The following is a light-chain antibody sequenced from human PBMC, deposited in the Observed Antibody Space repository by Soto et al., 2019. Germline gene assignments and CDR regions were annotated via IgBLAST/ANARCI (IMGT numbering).Light chain of an antibody. J-gene: IGKJ4*01. Sequence: EIVMTQSPVTLSVCLGDRATLSCRASQSVNSNLAWYQHKPGQTPKLLIYVASTRATGIPARFSGSGSGTEFTLTISSLQSEDFAVYYCQQYNVWPLTFGGGTKVEFK. CDR3: QQYNVWPLT. V-gene: IGKV3-15*01. CDR1: QSVNSN. CDR2: VAS.